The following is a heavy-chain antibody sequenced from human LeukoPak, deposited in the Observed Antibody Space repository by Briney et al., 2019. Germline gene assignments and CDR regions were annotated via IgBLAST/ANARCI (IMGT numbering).Heavy chain of an antibody. CDR1: GFTFRGSA. J-gene: IGHJ3*02. V-gene: IGHV3-73*01. CDR2: IRSKANSYAT. D-gene: IGHD4-17*01. Sequence: GGSLRLSCAASGFTFRGSAMHWVRQASGKGLEWVGRIRSKANSYATAYAASVKGRFTISRDDSKNTAYLQMNSLKTEDTSVYYCTRRGGDYVAFDIWGQGTMVTVSS. CDR3: TRRGGDYVAFDI.